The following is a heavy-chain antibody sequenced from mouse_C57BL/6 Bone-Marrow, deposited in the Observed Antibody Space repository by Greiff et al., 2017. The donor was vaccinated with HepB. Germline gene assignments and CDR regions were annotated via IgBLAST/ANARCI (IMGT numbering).Heavy chain of an antibody. CDR1: GYSITSDY. J-gene: IGHJ2*01. CDR3: ARLQLLYGSSWGLDY. Sequence: EVKLEESGPGLAKPSQTLSLTCSVTGYSITSDYWNWIRKFPGNKLEYMGYISYSGSTYYNPYLKSRISITRDTSKNQYYLQLNSVTTEDTATYYCARLQLLYGSSWGLDYWGQGTTLTVSS. V-gene: IGHV3-8*01. CDR2: ISYSGST. D-gene: IGHD1-1*01.